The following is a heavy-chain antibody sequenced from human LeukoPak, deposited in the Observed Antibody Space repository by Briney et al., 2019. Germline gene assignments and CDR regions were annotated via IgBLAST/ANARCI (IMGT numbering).Heavy chain of an antibody. CDR2: IYYSGST. D-gene: IGHD5-18*01. J-gene: IGHJ4*02. Sequence: PSETLSLTCTVSGGSITIINYYWGWIRQPPGEGLEWIGSIYYSGSTYYNPSLKSRVTISVDTSKNQFSLKLSSVTAADTAVYYCARQPRQLWSRDWGQGTLVTVSS. CDR1: GGSITIINYY. V-gene: IGHV4-39*01. CDR3: ARQPRQLWSRD.